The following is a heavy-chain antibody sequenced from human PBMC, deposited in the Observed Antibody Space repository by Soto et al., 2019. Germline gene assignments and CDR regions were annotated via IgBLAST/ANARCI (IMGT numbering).Heavy chain of an antibody. V-gene: IGHV4-61*01. J-gene: IGHJ4*02. D-gene: IGHD1-1*01. Sequence: TLSLTCTVSGGSVSSGSYYWSWIRQPPGKGLEWIGYIYYSGSTNYNPSLKSRVTISVDTSKNQFSLKLSSVTAADTAVYYCARERRAMIDYWGQGTLVTVSS. CDR1: GGSVSSGSYY. CDR2: IYYSGST. CDR3: ARERRAMIDY.